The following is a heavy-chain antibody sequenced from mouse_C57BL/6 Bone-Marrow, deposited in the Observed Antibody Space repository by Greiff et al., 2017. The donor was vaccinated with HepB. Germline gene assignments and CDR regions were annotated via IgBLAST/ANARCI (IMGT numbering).Heavy chain of an antibody. CDR1: GFSFNTYA. J-gene: IGHJ3*01. CDR3: VRAVVAHIAY. Sequence: EVMLVESGGGLVQPKGSLKLSCAASGFSFNTYAMNWVRQAPGKGLEWVARIRSKSNNYATYYADSVKDRFTISRDDSESMLYLQMNNLKTEDTAMYYCVRAVVAHIAYWGQGTLVTVSA. V-gene: IGHV10-1*01. D-gene: IGHD1-1*01. CDR2: IRSKSNNYAT.